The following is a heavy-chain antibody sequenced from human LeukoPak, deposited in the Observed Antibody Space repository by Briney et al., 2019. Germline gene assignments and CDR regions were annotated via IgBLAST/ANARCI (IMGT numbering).Heavy chain of an antibody. CDR1: GFTFSSYW. J-gene: IGHJ4*02. V-gene: IGHV3-7*03. D-gene: IGHD2-8*01. CDR3: GRRRGMGFLDY. Sequence: GGSLRLSCAASGFTFSSYWMSWVRQAPGKGLEWVANIKQDGSEKNCVDSVRGRFTISRDNAKNSLYPQMNSLRAEDTAVYYCGRRRGMGFLDYWGQGTLVTVSS. CDR2: IKQDGSEK.